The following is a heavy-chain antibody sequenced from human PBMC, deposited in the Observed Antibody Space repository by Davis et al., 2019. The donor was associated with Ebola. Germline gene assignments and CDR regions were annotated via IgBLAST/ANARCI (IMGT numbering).Heavy chain of an antibody. CDR3: ARIFGVVRYFDY. J-gene: IGHJ4*02. Sequence: GESLKISCAASGFTFSVYYMSWIRQAPGKGPEWVSSISSSASYKNYADSVKGRFTISRDDAKNSLYLQMNSLRAEDTAVYYCARIFGVVRYFDYWGQGTLVTVSS. V-gene: IGHV3-11*06. D-gene: IGHD3-3*01. CDR1: GFTFSVYY. CDR2: ISSSASYK.